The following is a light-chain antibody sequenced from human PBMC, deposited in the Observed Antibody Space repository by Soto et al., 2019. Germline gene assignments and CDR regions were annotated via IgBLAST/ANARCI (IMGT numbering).Light chain of an antibody. CDR1: QTIGSW. J-gene: IGKJ1*01. CDR3: QQYNSYPWT. V-gene: IGKV1-5*01. Sequence: DIQMTQSPSTLSGSVGGRVTITCRASQTIGSWLAWYQQKPGKAPKLLIYDASSLESGVPSRFSGSGSGTEFTLTITSLQPDDFATYYCQQYNSYPWTFGQGTKVDIK. CDR2: DAS.